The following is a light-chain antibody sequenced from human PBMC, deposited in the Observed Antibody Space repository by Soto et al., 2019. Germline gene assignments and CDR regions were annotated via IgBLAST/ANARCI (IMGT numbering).Light chain of an antibody. CDR3: LLYYDCAHV. J-gene: IGLJ1*01. CDR1: TGAVTSDSY. V-gene: IGLV7-43*01. CDR2: TIS. Sequence: QAVVTQEPSLTVSPGGTVTLTCASSTGAVTSDSYPSWFQQKPGQAPRALIYTISNKHYWTPARFSGSLLGGKAALTLSDVQPEYEAAYFCLLYYDCAHVFGPGTKVTVL.